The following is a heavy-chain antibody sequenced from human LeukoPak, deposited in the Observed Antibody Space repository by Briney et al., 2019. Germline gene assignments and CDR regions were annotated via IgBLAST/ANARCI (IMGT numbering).Heavy chain of an antibody. D-gene: IGHD5-18*01. J-gene: IGHJ3*02. CDR3: ATIATSMATSFDI. Sequence: GGSLRLSCAASGFTFSSYGMSWVRQAPGKGLEWVSTISGRRYSTSYADSVKGRFTISRDNAQNSLYLQMNSLRAEDTAVYYCATIATSMATSFDIWGHGTMVTVSS. CDR2: ISGRRYST. V-gene: IGHV3-23*01. CDR1: GFTFSSYG.